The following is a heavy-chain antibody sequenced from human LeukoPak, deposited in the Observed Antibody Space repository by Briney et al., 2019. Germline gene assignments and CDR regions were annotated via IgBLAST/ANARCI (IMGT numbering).Heavy chain of an antibody. CDR2: IKQDGSER. J-gene: IGHJ4*02. Sequence: GGSLRLSCEGFGFTLSRYWMSWVRQAPGKGLEWVANIKQDGSERYYVDSEKGRFTISRDNARNSVFLQMDRLRADDTAVYFCARKAGGYDTPNFDYWGQEILVAVSS. CDR1: GFTLSRYW. V-gene: IGHV3-7*01. CDR3: ARKAGGYDTPNFDY. D-gene: IGHD5-12*01.